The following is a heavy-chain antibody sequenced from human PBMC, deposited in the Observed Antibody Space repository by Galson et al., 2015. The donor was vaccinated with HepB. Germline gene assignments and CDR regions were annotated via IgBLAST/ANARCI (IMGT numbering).Heavy chain of an antibody. CDR2: ISYDGYSK. V-gene: IGHV3-30*04. CDR1: RFTFSSYA. CDR3: ARGYSSAWWYYFDY. J-gene: IGHJ4*02. Sequence: SLRLSCAASRFTFSSYAMHWVRQAPGKGLEWVAVISYDGYSKDYADSVKGRFTISRDNSKNTLYLQMNSLRLEDAAVYCCARGYSSAWWYYFDYWGQGTLVTVSS. D-gene: IGHD6-19*01.